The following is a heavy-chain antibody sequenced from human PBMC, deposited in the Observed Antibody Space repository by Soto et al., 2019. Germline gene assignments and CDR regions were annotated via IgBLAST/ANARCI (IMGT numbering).Heavy chain of an antibody. V-gene: IGHV3-23*01. J-gene: IGHJ4*02. CDR3: AKDTANVRGSYRLTAYFDY. Sequence: GGSLRLSCAASGFTFSNYAMSWVRQAPGKGLEWVSGISGAGPTTYYADSVKGRFTISRDNSKNTLYLQMNSLRVEDTAVYFCAKDTANVRGSYRLTAYFDYWGQGTLVTVSS. CDR2: ISGAGPTT. D-gene: IGHD3-16*02. CDR1: GFTFSNYA.